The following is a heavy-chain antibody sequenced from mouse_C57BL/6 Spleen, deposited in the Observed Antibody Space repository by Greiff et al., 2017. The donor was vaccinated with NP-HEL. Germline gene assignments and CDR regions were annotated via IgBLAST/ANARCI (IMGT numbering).Heavy chain of an antibody. V-gene: IGHV5-16*01. Sequence: EVKLVESGGGLVKPGGSLKLSCAASGFTFSDYGMHWVRQVPEKGLEWVANINYDGSSTYYLDSLKSRFIISRDNAKNILYLQMSSLKSEDTATYYCAREGTEAMDYWGQGTSVTVSS. CDR1: GFTFSDYG. J-gene: IGHJ4*01. D-gene: IGHD3-3*01. CDR2: INYDGSST. CDR3: AREGTEAMDY.